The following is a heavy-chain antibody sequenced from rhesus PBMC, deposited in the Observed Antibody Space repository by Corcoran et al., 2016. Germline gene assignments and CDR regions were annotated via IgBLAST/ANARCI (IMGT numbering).Heavy chain of an antibody. D-gene: IGHD5-12*01. CDR2: IYGSSGST. CDR3: AREGTGYSYSYLDY. J-gene: IGHJ4*01. CDR1: GYSISSGYA. V-gene: IGHV4-127*01. Sequence: QVQLQESGPGVVKPSETLAVTCAVSGYSISSGYAWSWLRQPPGEGLEWIGYIYGSSGSTNYNPSLQNRVNISKDTSKNQFSLKLSSVTAADTAVYYCAREGTGYSYSYLDYWGQGVLVTVSS.